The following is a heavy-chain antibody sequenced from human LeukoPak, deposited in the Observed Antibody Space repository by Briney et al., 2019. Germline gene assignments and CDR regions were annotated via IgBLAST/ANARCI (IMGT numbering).Heavy chain of an antibody. CDR2: IKSKTDGGTT. J-gene: IGHJ6*04. D-gene: IGHD3-10*01. Sequence: PGGSLRLSRAASGFTFSNAWMSWVRQAPGKGLEWVGRIKSKTDGGTTDYAAPVKGRFTISRDDSKNTLYLQMNSLKTEDTAVYYCTTAMVRGVIIAGSYYYGMDVWGKGTTVTVSS. CDR3: TTAMVRGVIIAGSYYYGMDV. V-gene: IGHV3-15*01. CDR1: GFTFSNAW.